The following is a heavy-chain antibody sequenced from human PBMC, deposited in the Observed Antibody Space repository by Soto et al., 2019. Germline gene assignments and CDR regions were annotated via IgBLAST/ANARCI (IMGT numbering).Heavy chain of an antibody. J-gene: IGHJ3*02. V-gene: IGHV4-59*12. CDR2: IYYSGST. CDR1: GGSISSYY. CDR3: ARFRYGDYFILHAFDI. Sequence: SETLSLTCTVSGGSISSYYWSWIRQPPGKGLEWIGYIYYSGSTNYNPSLKSRVTISVDTSKNQFSLKLSSVTAADTAVYYCARFRYGDYFILHAFDIWGQGTMVTVSS. D-gene: IGHD4-17*01.